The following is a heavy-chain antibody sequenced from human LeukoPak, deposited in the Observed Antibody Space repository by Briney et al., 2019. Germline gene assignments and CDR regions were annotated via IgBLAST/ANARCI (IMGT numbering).Heavy chain of an antibody. J-gene: IGHJ4*02. D-gene: IGHD1-7*01. V-gene: IGHV3-30*18. CDR1: GFTFSSYG. CDR2: ISYDGSNK. CDR3: AKWNSNFDY. Sequence: PGGSLRLSCAASGFTFSSYGMPWVRQAPGKGLEWVAVISYDGSNKYYADSVKGRFTISRDNFKNTLYLQMNSLRAVDTAVYYCAKWNSNFDYWGQGTLVTVSS.